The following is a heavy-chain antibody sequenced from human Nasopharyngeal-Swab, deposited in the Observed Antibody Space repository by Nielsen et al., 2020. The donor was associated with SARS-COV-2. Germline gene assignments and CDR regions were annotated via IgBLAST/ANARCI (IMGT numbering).Heavy chain of an antibody. CDR3: ARGSSGYSYHY. V-gene: IGHV1-18*01. J-gene: IGHJ4*02. CDR2: INSYNGYT. CDR1: GYTFTSYG. D-gene: IGHD5-18*01. Sequence: ASGKVSCKASGYTFTSYGISWVRQAPGQGLEWMGWINSYNGYTNFAQKLQGRVTMTTDTSTSTAYMELRSLRSDDTAVYYCARGSSGYSYHYWGQGTLVTVSS.